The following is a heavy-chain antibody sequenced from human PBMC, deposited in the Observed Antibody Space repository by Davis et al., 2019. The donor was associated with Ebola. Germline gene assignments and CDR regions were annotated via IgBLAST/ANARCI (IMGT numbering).Heavy chain of an antibody. CDR3: ARDRGLVVPAAVEDYNWFDP. CDR1: GYTFTSYG. CDR2: ISAYNGNT. D-gene: IGHD2-2*01. J-gene: IGHJ5*02. Sequence: ASVRVSCKASGYTFTSYGISWVRQAPGQGLEWMGWISAYNGNTNYAQKLQGRVTMTTDTSTSTAYMELRSLRSDDTAVYYCARDRGLVVPAAVEDYNWFDPWGQGTLVTVSS. V-gene: IGHV1-18*01.